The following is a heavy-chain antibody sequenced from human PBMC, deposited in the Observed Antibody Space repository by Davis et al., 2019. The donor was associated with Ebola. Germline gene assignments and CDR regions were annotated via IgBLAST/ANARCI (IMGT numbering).Heavy chain of an antibody. Sequence: PGGSLRLSCAASGFTFSSYSMNWVRQAPGKGLEWVSSISSSSSYIYYADSVKGRFTISRDNAKNSLYLQMNSLRAEDTAVYYCARDQGSSTSYYYYMDVWGKGTTVTVSS. V-gene: IGHV3-21*04. J-gene: IGHJ6*03. CDR2: ISSSSSYI. CDR3: ARDQGSSTSYYYYMDV. CDR1: GFTFSSYS. D-gene: IGHD2-2*01.